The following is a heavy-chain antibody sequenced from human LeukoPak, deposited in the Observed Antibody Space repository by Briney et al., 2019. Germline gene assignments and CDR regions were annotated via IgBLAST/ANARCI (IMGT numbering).Heavy chain of an antibody. CDR1: GFTFSSYS. J-gene: IGHJ5*02. Sequence: GGSLRLSCAASGFTFSSYSMNWVRQAPGKGLEWVSSISSSSSYIYYADSVKGRFTISRDNAKNSLYLQMNSLRAEDTAVYYCARDPCSSTSCYAGWFDPWGQGTLVTVSS. D-gene: IGHD2-2*01. CDR3: ARDPCSSTSCYAGWFDP. V-gene: IGHV3-21*01. CDR2: ISSSSSYI.